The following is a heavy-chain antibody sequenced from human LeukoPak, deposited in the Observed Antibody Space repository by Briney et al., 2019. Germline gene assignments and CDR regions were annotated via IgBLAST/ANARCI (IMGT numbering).Heavy chain of an antibody. Sequence: ASVKVSCKASGYTFTSYYMHWVRQAPGQGLEWMGWMNPNSGNTGYAQKFQGRVTMTRNTSISTAYMELSSLRSEDTAVYYCARVVITGYNWFDPWGQGTLVTVSS. D-gene: IGHD3-22*01. CDR1: GYTFTSYY. V-gene: IGHV1-8*02. J-gene: IGHJ5*02. CDR3: ARVVITGYNWFDP. CDR2: MNPNSGNT.